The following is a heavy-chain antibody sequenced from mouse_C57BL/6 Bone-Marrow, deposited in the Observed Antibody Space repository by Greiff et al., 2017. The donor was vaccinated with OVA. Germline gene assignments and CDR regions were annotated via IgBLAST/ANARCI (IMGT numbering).Heavy chain of an antibody. Sequence: VESGGGLVQPGGSLKLSCAASGFTFSDYGMAWVRQAPRKGPEWVAFISNLAYSIYYAVTVTGRFTISRETAKNNLYLEMSSLRSEDTAMYYCARPLTPYWYFDVWGTGTTVTVSS. CDR1: GFTFSDYG. J-gene: IGHJ1*03. CDR3: ARPLTPYWYFDV. CDR2: ISNLAYSI. V-gene: IGHV5-15*01.